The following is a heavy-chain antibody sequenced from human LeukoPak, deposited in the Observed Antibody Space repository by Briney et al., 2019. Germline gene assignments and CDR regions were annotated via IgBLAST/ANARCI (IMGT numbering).Heavy chain of an antibody. CDR2: IKEDGSDK. CDR1: GFTFSRYW. CDR3: ARVITVYNDYEEVAEYFQH. Sequence: GGSLRLSCAASGFTFSRYWMSWVRQAPGKGLEWVANIKEDGSDKYYVDSVKGRFTISRDNSKNSLYLQMNSLRAEDTAVYYCARVITVYNDYEEVAEYFQHWGQGTLVIVSS. V-gene: IGHV3-7*01. D-gene: IGHD4-17*01. J-gene: IGHJ1*01.